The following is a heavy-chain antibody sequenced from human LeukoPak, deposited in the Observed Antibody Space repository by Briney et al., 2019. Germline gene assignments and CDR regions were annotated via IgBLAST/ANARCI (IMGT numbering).Heavy chain of an antibody. CDR1: GFTFSSYG. D-gene: IGHD3-10*02. CDR3: ARDNMFHLDY. CDR2: IKQDGSDK. J-gene: IGHJ4*02. Sequence: GGSLRLSCAASGFTFSSYGMTWVRQAPGKGLEWVANIKQDGSDKNHVDSVKGRFTISRDNAKNSLYLQMNSLRAEDTAVYYCARDNMFHLDYWGQGTLVTVSS. V-gene: IGHV3-7*01.